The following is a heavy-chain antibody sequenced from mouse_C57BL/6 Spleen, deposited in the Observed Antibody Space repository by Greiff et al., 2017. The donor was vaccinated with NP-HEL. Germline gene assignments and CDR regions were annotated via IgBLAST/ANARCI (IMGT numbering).Heavy chain of an antibody. D-gene: IGHD1-1*01. CDR1: GFTFSDYG. CDR3: ARRTTVVPNWYFDV. V-gene: IGHV5-17*01. CDR2: ISSGSSTI. J-gene: IGHJ1*03. Sequence: EVHLVESGGGLVKPGGSLKLSCAASGFTFSDYGMHWVRQAPEKGLEWVAYISSGSSTIYYADTVKGRFTISRDNAKNTLFLQMTSLRSEDTAMYYCARRTTVVPNWYFDVWGTGTTVTVSS.